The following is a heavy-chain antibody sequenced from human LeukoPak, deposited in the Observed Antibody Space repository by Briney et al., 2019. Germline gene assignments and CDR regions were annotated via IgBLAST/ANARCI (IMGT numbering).Heavy chain of an antibody. CDR2: IFSGGST. J-gene: IGHJ5*02. V-gene: IGHV3-66*01. D-gene: IGHD3-22*01. Sequence: GGSLRLSCAASGFTVSSNYMSWVRQAPGKGLEWVSVIFSGGSTYYADSVKGRFTISRDNSKNTLYLQMNSLRAEDTAVYYCAKNPSYDSSGYPWGQGTLVTVSS. CDR3: AKNPSYDSSGYP. CDR1: GFTVSSNY.